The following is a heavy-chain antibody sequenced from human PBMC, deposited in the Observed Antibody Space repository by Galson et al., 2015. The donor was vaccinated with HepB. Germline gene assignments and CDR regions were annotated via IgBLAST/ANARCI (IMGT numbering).Heavy chain of an antibody. CDR2: ITPSGDNT. D-gene: IGHD6-19*01. CDR1: GLTFSYYA. V-gene: IGHV3-23*01. CDR3: AKVFPEKTSGWYRQALYYFDS. Sequence: LRLSCAASGLTFSYYAMSWVRQAPGKGLEWVSAITPSGDNTYSADSMKGRFTISRDNSKNTLFLQMNSLRADDTAIYFCAKVFPEKTSGWYRQALYYFDSWGQGTRVTVSS. J-gene: IGHJ4*02.